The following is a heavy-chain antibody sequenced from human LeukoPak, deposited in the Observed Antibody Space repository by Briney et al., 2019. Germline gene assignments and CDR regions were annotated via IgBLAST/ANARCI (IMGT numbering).Heavy chain of an antibody. J-gene: IGHJ3*01. CDR1: GFTFSSYE. D-gene: IGHD6-13*01. V-gene: IGHV3-48*03. CDR2: ISSSGSTI. CDR3: ARGLWSSSNWHVSAFDF. Sequence: GESLRLSCAASGFTFSSYEMNWVRQAPGKGLEWVSYISSSGSTIYYADSVKGRFTISRDNAKNSLYLQMNSLRAEDTAVYYCARGLWSSSNWHVSAFDFWGQGTMVTVSS.